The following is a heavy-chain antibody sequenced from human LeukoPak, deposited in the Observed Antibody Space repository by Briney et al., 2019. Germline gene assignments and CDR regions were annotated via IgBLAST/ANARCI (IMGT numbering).Heavy chain of an antibody. D-gene: IGHD3-16*01. Sequence: GGSLRVCCAASGFTFSSYSMNWVRQAPGKGLEWVSSISSSSSYIYYADSVKGRFTISRDHSKNTLYLQMNSLRAEDTAVYYCARSSYDYAWGSFESWGQGTLVTVSS. CDR1: GFTFSSYS. CDR3: ARSSYDYAWGSFES. CDR2: ISSSSSYI. V-gene: IGHV3-21*04. J-gene: IGHJ4*02.